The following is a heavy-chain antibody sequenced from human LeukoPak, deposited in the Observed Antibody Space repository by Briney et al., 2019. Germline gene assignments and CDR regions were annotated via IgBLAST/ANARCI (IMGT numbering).Heavy chain of an antibody. V-gene: IGHV1-2*02. CDR2: INPNNGGT. CDR3: ARPPGRDGYNRYEY. D-gene: IGHD5-24*01. J-gene: IGHJ4*02. Sequence: ASVKVSCKASGYTFTDYYMHWVRQAPGQGLEWMGWINPNNGGTTYAQKFQGRVTMTGDTSISTAYMELSRLRSDDTAVYYCARPPGRDGYNRYEYWGQGSLVTVSS. CDR1: GYTFTDYY.